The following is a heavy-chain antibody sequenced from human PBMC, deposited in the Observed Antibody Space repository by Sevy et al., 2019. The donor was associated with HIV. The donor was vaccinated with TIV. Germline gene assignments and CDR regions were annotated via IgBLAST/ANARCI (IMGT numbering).Heavy chain of an antibody. D-gene: IGHD2-15*01. V-gene: IGHV1-18*04. CDR3: ARAGRKDIVVVVAATGVDY. J-gene: IGHJ4*02. CDR2: ISAYNGNK. Sequence: ASVKVSCKASGYTFTSYGISWVRQAPGQGLEWMGWISAYNGNKNYAQKLQGRVTMTTEQSTSTAYMEVRSLRSEDTAVYYCARAGRKDIVVVVAATGVDYWGQGTLVTVSS. CDR1: GYTFTSYG.